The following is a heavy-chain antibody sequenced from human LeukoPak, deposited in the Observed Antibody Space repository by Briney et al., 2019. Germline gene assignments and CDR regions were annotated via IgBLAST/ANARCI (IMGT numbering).Heavy chain of an antibody. D-gene: IGHD3-22*01. V-gene: IGHV4-34*01. Sequence: SETLSLTCAVYDGCFSGYYWSWIRQPPGKGLEWIGEINHSGSTNYNPSLKSRVTISVDTSKNQFSLKLSSVTAADTAVYYCAREPYYYDSSGYYPFDYWGQGTLVTVSS. J-gene: IGHJ4*02. CDR3: AREPYYYDSSGYYPFDY. CDR1: DGCFSGYY. CDR2: INHSGST.